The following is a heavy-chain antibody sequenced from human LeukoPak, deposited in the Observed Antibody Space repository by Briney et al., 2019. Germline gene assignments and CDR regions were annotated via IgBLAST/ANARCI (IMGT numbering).Heavy chain of an antibody. V-gene: IGHV1-3*01. D-gene: IGHD3-22*01. J-gene: IGHJ5*02. CDR3: ARDHTNYYDSSGYFDP. Sequence: GASVKVSCKASGGTFSSYAISWVRQAPGQRLEWMGWINAGNGNTKYSQKFQGRVTITRDTSASTAYMELSSLRSEDTAVYYCARDHTNYYDSSGYFDPWGQGTLVTVSS. CDR1: GGTFSSYA. CDR2: INAGNGNT.